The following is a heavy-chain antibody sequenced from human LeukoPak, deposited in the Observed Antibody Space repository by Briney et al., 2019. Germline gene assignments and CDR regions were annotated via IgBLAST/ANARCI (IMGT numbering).Heavy chain of an antibody. CDR3: QYYYDSSGYLAFDY. CDR2: IRSKAYGSTT. CDR1: GFTFSSYT. V-gene: IGHV3-49*04. Sequence: GGSLRLSCVASGFTFSSYTMTWVRQAPGKGLEWVGFIRSKAYGSTTEYAASVKVRFTISRYDSKSIAYLQMNSLKTEDTAVYYCQYYYDSSGYLAFDYWGQGTLVTVSS. J-gene: IGHJ4*02. D-gene: IGHD3-22*01.